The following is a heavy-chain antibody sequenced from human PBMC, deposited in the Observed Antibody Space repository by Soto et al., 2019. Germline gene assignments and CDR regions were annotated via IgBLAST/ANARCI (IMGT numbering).Heavy chain of an antibody. J-gene: IGHJ4*02. CDR2: ISHDGSHK. Sequence: QVQLVESGGGVVQPGRSLRLSCAASGFTFNTYAIHWVRQAPGKGLEWVAVISHDGSHKFYSGSAKGRFSISRDNSGNTLYLQVNSLRTADTAVYFCAKEAGGILIVPYFDAWGQGTPVTVSS. CDR1: GFTFNTYA. D-gene: IGHD3-10*01. CDR3: AKEAGGILIVPYFDA. V-gene: IGHV3-30*18.